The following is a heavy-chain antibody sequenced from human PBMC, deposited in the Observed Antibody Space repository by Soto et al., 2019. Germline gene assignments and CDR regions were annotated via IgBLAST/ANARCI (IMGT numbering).Heavy chain of an antibody. D-gene: IGHD2-15*01. Sequence: ASVKVSCKASGHTFTSYGISWVRQAPGQGLEWMGWISGYNGKTNHAQKFQGRVTMTTDTSTSTACMELRSLRSDDTAVYYCARDCSGGSCYWPLDYWGQGTLVTVSS. CDR2: ISGYNGKT. J-gene: IGHJ4*02. CDR3: ARDCSGGSCYWPLDY. CDR1: GHTFTSYG. V-gene: IGHV1-18*01.